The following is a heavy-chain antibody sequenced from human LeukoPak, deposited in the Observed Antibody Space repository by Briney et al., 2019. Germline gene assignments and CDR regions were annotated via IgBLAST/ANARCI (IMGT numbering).Heavy chain of an antibody. CDR2: ISDM. CDR3: ARIATLRGVTHMDV. CDR1: KFTFNNYA. J-gene: IGHJ6*03. V-gene: IGHV3-23*01. D-gene: IGHD3-10*01. Sequence: PGGSLRLSCLASKFTFNNYAITWVRQAPEKGLEWVSSISDMDYADSVKGRFTISRDNPKNTLYLQMNSLRAEDTALYYCARIATLRGVTHMDVWGKGTTVTISS.